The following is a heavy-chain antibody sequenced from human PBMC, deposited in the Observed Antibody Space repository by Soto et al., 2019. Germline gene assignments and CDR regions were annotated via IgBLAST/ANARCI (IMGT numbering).Heavy chain of an antibody. CDR2: IDGSSDYT. V-gene: IGHV3-11*06. CDR1: GVLFTDYY. Sequence: QVQLVESGGGLVKPGGSLRLSCTASGVLFTDYYMSWIRQPPGKGLEWLAYIDGSSDYTNSADSVKGRFTISRDNAKNSVFLQMNNLRADDTAVYYCARDLRFSSTNYFDFWGRGTLVTVSS. J-gene: IGHJ4*02. CDR3: ARDLRFSSTNYFDF. D-gene: IGHD2-8*01.